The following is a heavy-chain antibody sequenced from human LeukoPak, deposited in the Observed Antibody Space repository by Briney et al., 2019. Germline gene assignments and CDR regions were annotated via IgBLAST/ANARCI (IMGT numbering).Heavy chain of an antibody. CDR2: IIPIFGTA. V-gene: IGHV1-69*13. Sequence: GASVKVSCKASGGTFSSYAISWVRQAPGQGLEWMGGIIPIFGTANYAQKFQGRVTITADESTSTAYMELSSLRSEDTAVYYCARSMGWVVPAAIGHYYYMDVWGKGTTVTVSS. CDR1: GGTFSSYA. J-gene: IGHJ6*03. CDR3: ARSMGWVVPAAIGHYYYMDV. D-gene: IGHD2-2*02.